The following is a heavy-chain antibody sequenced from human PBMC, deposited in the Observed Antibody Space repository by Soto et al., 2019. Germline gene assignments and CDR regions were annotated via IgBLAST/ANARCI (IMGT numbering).Heavy chain of an antibody. V-gene: IGHV4-39*01. CDR3: ARSWNYYDSSGYFFY. J-gene: IGHJ4*02. Sequence: SETLSLTCTVSGGSISSSSYYWGWIRQPPGKGLEWIGSIYYSGSTYYNPSLKSRVTISVDTSKNQFSLKLSSVTAADTAVYYCARSWNYYDSSGYFFYWGQGTLVTVSS. CDR2: IYYSGST. CDR1: GGSISSSSYY. D-gene: IGHD3-22*01.